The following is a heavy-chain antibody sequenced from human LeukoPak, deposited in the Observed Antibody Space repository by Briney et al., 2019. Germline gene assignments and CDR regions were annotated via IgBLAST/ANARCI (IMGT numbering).Heavy chain of an antibody. CDR1: GYSISRGYY. V-gene: IGHV4-38-2*01. CDR3: ARVDTAMARENWFDP. J-gene: IGHJ5*02. CDR2: IYHSGST. Sequence: SETLSLTCAVSGYSISRGYYWGWIRQPPGKGLEWIGSIYHSGSTYYNPSLKSRVTISVDTSKNQFSLKLSSVTAADTAVYYCARVDTAMARENWFDPWGQGTLVTVSS. D-gene: IGHD5-18*01.